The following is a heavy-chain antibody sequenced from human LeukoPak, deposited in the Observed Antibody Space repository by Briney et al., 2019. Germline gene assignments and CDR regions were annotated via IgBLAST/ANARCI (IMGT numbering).Heavy chain of an antibody. Sequence: ASVKVSCKASGYTFTGYYMHWVRRAPGQGLEWMGWINPNSGGTNYAQKFQGRVTMTRDTSISTAYMELSRLGSDDTAVYYCAREFRSESSGWYQLRWGQGTLVTVSS. V-gene: IGHV1-2*02. D-gene: IGHD6-19*01. CDR3: AREFRSESSGWYQLR. CDR1: GYTFTGYY. J-gene: IGHJ4*02. CDR2: INPNSGGT.